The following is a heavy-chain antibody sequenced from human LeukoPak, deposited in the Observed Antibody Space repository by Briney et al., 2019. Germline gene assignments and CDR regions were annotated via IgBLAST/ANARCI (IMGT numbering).Heavy chain of an antibody. J-gene: IGHJ3*02. CDR2: ITSDGSST. V-gene: IGHV3-74*01. D-gene: IGHD6-6*01. CDR3: ASLFLCYGCSTSSDSFNI. Sequence: GGSLRLSCEASGFTFSRYWMHWVRQAPGKGLVWVSRITSDGSSTTYADSVKGRFTISRDNAKNTLYLQMNSLRAEDTAVYYCASLFLCYGCSTSSDSFNIWGQGTMLTVSS. CDR1: GFTFSRYW.